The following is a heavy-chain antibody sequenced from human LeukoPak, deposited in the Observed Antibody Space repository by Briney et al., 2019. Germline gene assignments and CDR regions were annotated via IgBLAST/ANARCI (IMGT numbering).Heavy chain of an antibody. D-gene: IGHD6-19*01. CDR3: AKGWGPPSIAVAGTGFDY. CDR1: GFTFSSYA. CDR2: ISGSGGST. J-gene: IGHJ4*02. V-gene: IGHV3-23*01. Sequence: PGGSLRLSCAASGFTFSSYAMSWVRQAPGKGLEWVSAISGSGGSTYYADSVKGRFTISRDNSKNTLYLQMNSLRAEDTAVYYCAKGWGPPSIAVAGTGFDYWGQGTLVTVPS.